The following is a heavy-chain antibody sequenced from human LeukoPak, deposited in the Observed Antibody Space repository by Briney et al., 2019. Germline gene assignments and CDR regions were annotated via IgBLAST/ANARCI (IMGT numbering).Heavy chain of an antibody. CDR1: GFTFNNYD. V-gene: IGHV3-30*04. Sequence: GGSLTLSCAASGFTFNNYDMHWVRQAPGKGREWVALISSDGINNYYTGPEKGRFTISRDNSKSTLYLQMNSLRPEDSAVYYCARATGGSYYDADYYYGLDVWGQGTTVTVS. J-gene: IGHJ6*02. D-gene: IGHD1-26*01. CDR2: ISSDGINN. CDR3: ARATGGSYYDADYYYGLDV.